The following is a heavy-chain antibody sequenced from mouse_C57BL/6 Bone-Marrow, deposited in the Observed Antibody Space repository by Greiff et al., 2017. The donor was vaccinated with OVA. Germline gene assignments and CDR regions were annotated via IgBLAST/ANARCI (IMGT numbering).Heavy chain of an antibody. CDR2: IDPSDSET. CDR3: ARNYYGSSYGYYYAMDY. Sequence: QVQLQQSGAELVRPGSSVKLSCKASGYTFTSYWMHWVKQRPIQGLEWIGNIDPSDSETHYNQKFKDKATLTVDKSSSTAYMQLSSLTSEDSAVYYCARNYYGSSYGYYYAMDYWGQGTSVTVSS. J-gene: IGHJ4*01. CDR1: GYTFTSYW. D-gene: IGHD1-1*01. V-gene: IGHV1-52*01.